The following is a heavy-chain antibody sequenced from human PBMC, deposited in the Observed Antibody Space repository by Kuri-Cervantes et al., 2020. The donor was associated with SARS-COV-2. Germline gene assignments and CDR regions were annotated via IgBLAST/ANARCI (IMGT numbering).Heavy chain of an antibody. CDR1: GGSFSNFL. J-gene: IGHJ6*03. CDR2: INYSGTT. Sequence: ESLKISCGVYGGSFSNFLWDWVRQPPGKGLEWIGEINYSGTTNYNPSLKSRVTISVDPSNNLFSLNLTSVTAADTAMYYCARLRRHNDGWFATGYYMDVWGKGTTVTVSS. CDR3: ARLRRHNDGWFATGYYMDV. D-gene: IGHD6-19*01. V-gene: IGHV4-34*01.